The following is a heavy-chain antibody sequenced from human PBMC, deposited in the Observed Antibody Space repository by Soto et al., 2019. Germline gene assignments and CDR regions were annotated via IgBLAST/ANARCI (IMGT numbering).Heavy chain of an antibody. CDR2: MNPNSGNT. CDR3: ARGGGRYNRNYGPVNWYFDL. V-gene: IGHV1-8*01. D-gene: IGHD1-7*01. J-gene: IGHJ2*01. Sequence: QVQLVQSGAEVKKPGASVKVSCKASGYTFTSYDINWVRQATGQGLEWMGWMNPNSGNTGYAQKFQGRVTMTRNTSISTAYMELSSLRSEETAVYYCARGGGRYNRNYGPVNWYFDLWGRGTLVTVSS. CDR1: GYTFTSYD.